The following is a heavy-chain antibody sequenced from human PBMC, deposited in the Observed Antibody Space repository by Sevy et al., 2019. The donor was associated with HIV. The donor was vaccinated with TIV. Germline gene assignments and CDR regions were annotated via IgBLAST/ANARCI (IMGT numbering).Heavy chain of an antibody. D-gene: IGHD1-7*01. V-gene: IGHV2-5*01. CDR2: IYWNGDK. CDR1: GFSLSTSEMG. Sequence: SGPTLVNPTQTLTLTCTFSGFSLSTSEMGVAWIRQSPGKALEWLTFIYWNGDKRYSPSLKTRLTIIDDTSKNQVILTMTNMRPLDTATYYCIHTRGGTALAPSLDYWGQGVLVTVSS. J-gene: IGHJ4*02. CDR3: IHTRGGTALAPSLDY.